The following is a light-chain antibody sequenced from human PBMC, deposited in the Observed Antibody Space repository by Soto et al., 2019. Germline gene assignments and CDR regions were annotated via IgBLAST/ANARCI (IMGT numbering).Light chain of an antibody. CDR1: QAISNY. V-gene: IGKV1-33*01. CDR3: QQYLTIPPLT. CDR2: DAS. J-gene: IGKJ4*01. Sequence: DIQMTQSPSSLSASVGDRVTITCQARQAISNYLSWYQQKPGRAPKVLIYDASTLETGVPSRFSGSGSGTYFNFTLSSLQPEDTATYLCQQYLTIPPLTFGGGTTVEIK.